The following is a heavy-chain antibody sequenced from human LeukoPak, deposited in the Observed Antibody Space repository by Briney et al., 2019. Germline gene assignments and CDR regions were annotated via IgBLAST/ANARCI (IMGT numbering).Heavy chain of an antibody. J-gene: IGHJ6*03. CDR3: ARGVGYYGSGSYNYMDV. V-gene: IGHV4-61*02. CDR2: IYTSGST. CDR1: GGSISRGSYY. D-gene: IGHD3-10*01. Sequence: SETLSLTCTVSGGSISRGSYYWNWIRQPAGKGLERIGRIYTSGSTNYKPSLKSRVTISVDTSKNQFSLKLSSVTAADTAVYYCARGVGYYGSGSYNYMDVWGKGTTVTISS.